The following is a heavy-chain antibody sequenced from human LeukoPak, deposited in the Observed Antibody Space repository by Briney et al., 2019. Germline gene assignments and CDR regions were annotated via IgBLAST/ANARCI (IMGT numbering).Heavy chain of an antibody. D-gene: IGHD4-17*01. Sequence: PGGSLRLSCAASGFTFSSYAMSWVRQAPGKGLEWVSSISSSSSYIYYADSVKGRFTISRDNAKNSLYLQMNSLRAEDTAVYYCAREGNSVTVTTFSRWFDPWGQGTLVTVSS. V-gene: IGHV3-21*01. CDR2: ISSSSSYI. J-gene: IGHJ5*02. CDR1: GFTFSSYA. CDR3: AREGNSVTVTTFSRWFDP.